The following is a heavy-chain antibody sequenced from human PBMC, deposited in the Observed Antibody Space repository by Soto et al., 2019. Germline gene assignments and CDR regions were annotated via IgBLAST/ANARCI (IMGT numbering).Heavy chain of an antibody. CDR1: GGSISSYY. Sequence: SETLSLTCTVSGGSISSYYWSWIRQPPGKGLEWIGYVYYSGSTYYNPSLKSRVTMSIDTSRNQFSLKLISVTAADTAVYYCARIIGASDYVDYWGQGTLVTVS. D-gene: IGHD5-12*01. CDR2: VYYSGST. J-gene: IGHJ4*02. CDR3: ARIIGASDYVDY. V-gene: IGHV4-59*04.